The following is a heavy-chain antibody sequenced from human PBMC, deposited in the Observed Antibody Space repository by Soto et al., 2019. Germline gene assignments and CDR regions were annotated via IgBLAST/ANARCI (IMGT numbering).Heavy chain of an antibody. J-gene: IGHJ4*02. Sequence: QVQLQESGPGLVKPSETLSLTCTVSGGSVSSGSYYCSWIRQPPGKGLEWIGYIYYSGSTNYNPSHKSRVTISVDKSKHQFSLKLSSVTAADTAVYYCARTGRTGRVVGDWGQGTLVTVSS. V-gene: IGHV4-61*01. D-gene: IGHD1-26*01. CDR3: ARTGRTGRVVGD. CDR1: GGSVSSGSYY. CDR2: IYYSGST.